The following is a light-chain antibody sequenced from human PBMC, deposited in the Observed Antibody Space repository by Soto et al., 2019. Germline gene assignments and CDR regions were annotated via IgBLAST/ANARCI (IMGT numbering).Light chain of an antibody. CDR1: QNVDNNY. J-gene: IGKJ2*01. Sequence: EIVLTQSPGTLSLSPGQRATLSCRASQNVDNNYLAWYQQKPGQAPRLLISGASSGATGIPDRFSGSGSGTDFLLTINRLEPEDFAVYYCQHYGISPGTFGQGTKLEIK. CDR2: GAS. CDR3: QHYGISPGT. V-gene: IGKV3-20*01.